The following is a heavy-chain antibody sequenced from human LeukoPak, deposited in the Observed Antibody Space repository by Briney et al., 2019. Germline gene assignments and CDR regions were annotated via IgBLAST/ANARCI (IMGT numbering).Heavy chain of an antibody. CDR3: ARWSSLAAAKAFDY. CDR2: IYYSGST. Sequence: TLSLTCTVSGGSISSSSYYWGWIGQHPGKALAWIGYIYYSGSTYYNPSLKSRVTISVDTSKRQFSLKLNSVTAADTAVYYCARWSSLAAAKAFDYWGQGTLVTVSS. CDR1: GGSISSSSYY. D-gene: IGHD6-13*01. V-gene: IGHV4-31*03. J-gene: IGHJ4*02.